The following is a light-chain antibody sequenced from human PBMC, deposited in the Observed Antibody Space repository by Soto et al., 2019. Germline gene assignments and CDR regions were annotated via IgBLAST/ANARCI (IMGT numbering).Light chain of an antibody. CDR1: SSNNGAGYD. J-gene: IGLJ2*01. CDR2: ADN. CDR3: QSYDTSLSGVI. Sequence: QSVLTQTPSVSGAPGQKITMSCTGSSSNNGAGYDVHWYQQVPGAAPRLLIYADNNRPSGVPDRFSASKSGTSASLAITGLQGEDEANYYCQSYDTSLSGVIFGAGTKVTVL. V-gene: IGLV1-40*01.